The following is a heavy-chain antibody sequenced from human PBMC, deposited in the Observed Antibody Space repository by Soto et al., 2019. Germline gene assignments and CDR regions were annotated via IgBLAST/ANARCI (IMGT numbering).Heavy chain of an antibody. Sequence: QVQLVQSGAEVKKPGATVKVSYKASGYTFTSYAINWVRQATGQGLEWMGWMNPNSGNTGYAQKFQGRVTMTTNTSISTAYMELSSLRSEDTAVYYCARGRAGGATTFGAADYWGQGTLVTVSS. J-gene: IGHJ4*02. CDR2: MNPNSGNT. D-gene: IGHD1-26*01. CDR1: GYTFTSYA. CDR3: ARGRAGGATTFGAADY. V-gene: IGHV1-8*01.